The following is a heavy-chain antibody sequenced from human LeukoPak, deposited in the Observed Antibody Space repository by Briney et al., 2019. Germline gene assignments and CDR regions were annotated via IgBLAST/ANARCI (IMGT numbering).Heavy chain of an antibody. D-gene: IGHD1-1*01. CDR2: VNHDSGGA. CDR1: GYTLTGYY. CDR3: ASERSGTGAFDI. Sequence: GASVKVSYKASGYTLTGYYLHWVRQAPGQGLEYMGWVNHDSGGAHSAQNFQGRVTMTRDTSVNTAYMELTRLTSDDTAVYYCASERSGTGAFDIWGQGTLVTVSS. J-gene: IGHJ3*02. V-gene: IGHV1-2*02.